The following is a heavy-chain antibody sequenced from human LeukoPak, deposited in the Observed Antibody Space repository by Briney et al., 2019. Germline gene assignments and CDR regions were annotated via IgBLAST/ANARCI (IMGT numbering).Heavy chain of an antibody. J-gene: IGHJ4*02. Sequence: ETLSLTCTVSGGSISSSSYYWDWIRQPPGKGLEWIGNTFYSGSTSYNPSLKSRVTISVDSSKNQFSLKLSSVTAADTAVYYCASTYYPLDYWGQGTLVTVS. CDR3: ASTYYPLDY. D-gene: IGHD3-10*01. CDR2: TFYSGST. CDR1: GGSISSSSYY. V-gene: IGHV4-39*01.